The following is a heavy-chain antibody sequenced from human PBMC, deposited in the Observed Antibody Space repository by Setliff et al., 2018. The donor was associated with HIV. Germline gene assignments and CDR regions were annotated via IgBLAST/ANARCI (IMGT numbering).Heavy chain of an antibody. J-gene: IGHJ3*02. CDR1: GGSISSGSYY. Sequence: SETLSLTCTVSGGSISSGSYYWSWIRQPAGKGLEWIGYIYTSGSTNYNPSLKSRVTISVDTSKNQFSLKLSSVTAADTAVYYCVRRLRYFDPSFDIWGQGTLVTVSS. CDR2: IYTSGST. D-gene: IGHD3-9*01. CDR3: VRRLRYFDPSFDI. V-gene: IGHV4-61*09.